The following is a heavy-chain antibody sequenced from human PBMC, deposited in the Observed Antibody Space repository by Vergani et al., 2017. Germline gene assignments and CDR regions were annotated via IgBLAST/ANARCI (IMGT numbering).Heavy chain of an antibody. Sequence: QVQLQESGPGLVKPSQTLTLTCTVSGGSISSGSYYWSWIRQPAGKGLEWIGRIYISGSTNYNPSLKSRVTISVDTSKNQFSLKLSSVTAAATAVYYGPRFXGVPAAMRGYGIDVWGQGTTVTVSS. V-gene: IGHV4-61*02. CDR3: PRFXGVPAAMRGYGIDV. D-gene: IGHD2-2*01. J-gene: IGHJ6*02. CDR2: IYISGST. CDR1: GGSISSGSYY.